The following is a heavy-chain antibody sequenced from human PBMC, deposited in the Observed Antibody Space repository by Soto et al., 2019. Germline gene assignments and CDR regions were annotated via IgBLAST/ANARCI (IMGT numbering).Heavy chain of an antibody. Sequence: EVNLLESGGGLVQPGGSLRLSCAASGFTFSSYAMSWVRQAPGKGLQWVSALSHTSTNIFYADSVKGRFTISRDNSKNTMSLQMNSLRAEDTAIYYCAKLAGEQRMFEYWGQGILVTVSS. CDR3: AKLAGEQRMFEY. CDR1: GFTFSSYA. J-gene: IGHJ4*02. CDR2: LSHTSTNI. D-gene: IGHD6-25*01. V-gene: IGHV3-23*01.